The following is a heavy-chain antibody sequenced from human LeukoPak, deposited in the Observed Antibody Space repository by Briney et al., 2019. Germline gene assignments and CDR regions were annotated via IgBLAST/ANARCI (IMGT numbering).Heavy chain of an antibody. CDR2: IYYSGST. CDR3: ARGILTGPIYAFDI. CDR1: GGSISTYY. V-gene: IGHV4-59*01. D-gene: IGHD3-9*01. Sequence: SETLSLTCTVSGGSISTYYWSWIRQPPGKGLEWIGHIYYSGSTNYNPSLKSRVTTSVDTSKSQFSLKLSSVTAADTAVYYCARGILTGPIYAFDIWGQGTMVTVSS. J-gene: IGHJ3*02.